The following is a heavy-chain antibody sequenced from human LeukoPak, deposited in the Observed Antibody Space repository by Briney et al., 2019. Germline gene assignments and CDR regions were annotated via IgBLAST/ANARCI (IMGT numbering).Heavy chain of an antibody. CDR1: LYTFTSYG. D-gene: IGHD6-19*01. V-gene: IGHV1-18*04. CDR3: ARGPGIAVAGVFDY. CDR2: ISGHNGHT. J-gene: IGHJ4*02. Sequence: GASVKGSSKASLYTFTSYGIKSVRQAPRQGLEWMGCISGHNGHTNYVQKMQGRVTMTTDTSTNTAYMELRNLTSDDTAVYYCARGPGIAVAGVFDYWGQGSLVTVSS.